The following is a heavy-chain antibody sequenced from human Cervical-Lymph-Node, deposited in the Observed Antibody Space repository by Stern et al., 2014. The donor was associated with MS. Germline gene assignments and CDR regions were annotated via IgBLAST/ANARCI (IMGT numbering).Heavy chain of an antibody. J-gene: IGHJ4*02. CDR2: AWYDGSTA. D-gene: IGHD5-24*01. CDR1: GFTFSSYG. Sequence: VQLVESGGGVVQPGTSLGLSWAASGFTFSSYGMPWVRQAPGKGLEWVALAWYDGSTAYYTNSVKGRFTISRDNSKNTLSLQMNSLTAEDTAVYYCARGHIPYAYNYLFDYWGQGTLVTVSS. CDR3: ARGHIPYAYNYLFDY. V-gene: IGHV3-33*01.